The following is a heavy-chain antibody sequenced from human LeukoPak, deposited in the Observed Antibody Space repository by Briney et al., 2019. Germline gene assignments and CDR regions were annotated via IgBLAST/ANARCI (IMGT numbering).Heavy chain of an antibody. J-gene: IGHJ4*02. D-gene: IGHD6-6*01. CDR2: IYTSGST. CDR1: GGSISSGSYY. Sequence: MSSETLSLTCTVSGGSISSGSYYWSWIRQPAGKGLEWIGRIYTSGSTNYNPSLKNRVTISVDTSKNQFSLKLSSVTAADTAVYYCARTRQLTTYFDYWGQGTLGTVSS. V-gene: IGHV4-61*02. CDR3: ARTRQLTTYFDY.